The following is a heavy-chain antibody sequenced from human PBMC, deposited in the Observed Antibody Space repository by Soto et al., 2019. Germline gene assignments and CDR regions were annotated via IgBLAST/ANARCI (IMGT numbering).Heavy chain of an antibody. CDR2: IRSKAYGGTT. D-gene: IGHD2-2*01. CDR3: TRDIPPLIVVVPADPETGGWFDP. V-gene: IGHV3-49*03. J-gene: IGHJ5*02. Sequence: GGSLRLSCTASGFTFGDYAMSWFRQAPGKGLEWVGFIRSKAYGGTTEYAASVKGRFTISRDDSKSIAYLQMNSLKTEDTAVYYCTRDIPPLIVVVPADPETGGWFDPWGQGTLVTVSS. CDR1: GFTFGDYA.